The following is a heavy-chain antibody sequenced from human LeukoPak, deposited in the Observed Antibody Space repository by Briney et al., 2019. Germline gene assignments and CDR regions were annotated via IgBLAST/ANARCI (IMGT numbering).Heavy chain of an antibody. CDR3: ARDKEYGDREDAFDI. CDR2: IYYSGST. J-gene: IGHJ3*02. D-gene: IGHD4-17*01. V-gene: IGHV4-59*01. CDR1: GGSISSYY. Sequence: SETLSLTCTVSGGSISSYYWSWIRQPPGKGLEWIGYIYYSGSTNYNPSLKSRVTISVDTSKNQFSLKLSSVTAADTAVYYCARDKEYGDREDAFDIWGQGTMVTVSS.